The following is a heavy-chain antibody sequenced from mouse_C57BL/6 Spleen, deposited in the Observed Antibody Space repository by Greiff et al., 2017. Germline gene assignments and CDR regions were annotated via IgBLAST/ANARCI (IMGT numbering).Heavy chain of an antibody. V-gene: IGHV1-81*01. Sequence: QVQLKQSGAELARPGASVKLSCKASGYTFTSYGISWVKQRTGQGLEWIGEIYPRSGNTYYNEKFKGKATLTADKSSSTAYMELRSLTSEDSAVYFCARCGVLEKLDYGGQGTTLTVSS. CDR1: GYTFTSYG. J-gene: IGHJ2*01. D-gene: IGHD1-1*01. CDR2: IYPRSGNT. CDR3: ARCGVLEKLDY.